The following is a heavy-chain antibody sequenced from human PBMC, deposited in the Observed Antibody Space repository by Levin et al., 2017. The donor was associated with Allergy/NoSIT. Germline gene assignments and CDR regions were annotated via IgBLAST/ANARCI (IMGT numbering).Heavy chain of an antibody. J-gene: IGHJ4*02. CDR2: INHSGST. V-gene: IGHV4-34*01. CDR1: GGSFSGYY. Sequence: PSETLSLTCAVYGGSFSGYYWSWIRQPPGKGLEWIGEINHSGSTNYNPSLKSRVTISVDTSKNQFSLKLSSVTAADTAVYYCARATSNAAKLRYFDWLLPFDYWGQGGLVTVSS. CDR3: ARATSNAAKLRYFDWLLPFDY. D-gene: IGHD3-9*01.